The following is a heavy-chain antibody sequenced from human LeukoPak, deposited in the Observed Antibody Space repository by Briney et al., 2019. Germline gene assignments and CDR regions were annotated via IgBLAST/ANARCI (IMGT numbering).Heavy chain of an antibody. CDR2: ISGSGGST. V-gene: IGHV3-23*01. J-gene: IGHJ5*02. Sequence: GGSLRLSCAASGFTFSSYAMSWVRQAPGKGLGWVSAISGSGGSTYYADSVKGRFTISRDNSKNTLYLQMNSLRAEDTAVYYCAKGYCSSTSCHWNWFDPWGQGTLVTVSS. CDR3: AKGYCSSTSCHWNWFDP. CDR1: GFTFSSYA. D-gene: IGHD2-2*01.